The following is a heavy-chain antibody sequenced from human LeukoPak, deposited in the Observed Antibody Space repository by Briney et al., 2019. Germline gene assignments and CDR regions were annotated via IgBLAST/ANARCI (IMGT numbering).Heavy chain of an antibody. CDR3: ASPHHTAVQDWYFDL. CDR2: ISSSSSYI. V-gene: IGHV3-21*01. CDR1: GFTFSSYS. Sequence: GGSLRLSCAASGFTFSSYSMNWVRQAPGKGLEWVSSISSSSSYIYYADSVKGRFTISRDNAKNSLYLQMNSLRAEDTAVYYCASPHHTAVQDWYFDLWGRGTLVTVSS. J-gene: IGHJ2*01. D-gene: IGHD6-13*01.